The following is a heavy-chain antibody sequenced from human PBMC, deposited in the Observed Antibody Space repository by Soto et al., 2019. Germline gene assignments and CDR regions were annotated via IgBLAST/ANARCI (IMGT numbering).Heavy chain of an antibody. V-gene: IGHV3-15*07. CDR2: IKSKTDGGTT. Sequence: GGSLRLSCAASGFTFSNAWMNWVRQAPGKGLEWVGRIKSKTDGGTTDYAAPVKGRFTISRDDSKNTLYLQMNSLKTEDTAVYYCTTEAPGSYLQLGYYYYYYGMDVWGQGTTVTSP. CDR3: TTEAPGSYLQLGYYYYYYGMDV. J-gene: IGHJ6*02. CDR1: GFTFSNAW. D-gene: IGHD5-18*01.